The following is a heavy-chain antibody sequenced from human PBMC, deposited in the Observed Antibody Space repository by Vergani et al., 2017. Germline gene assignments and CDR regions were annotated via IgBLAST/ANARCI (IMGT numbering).Heavy chain of an antibody. CDR3: AXRAYCSGGSCSQYPFDY. D-gene: IGHD2-15*01. J-gene: IGHJ4*02. CDR1: GYSFTSCW. CDR2: IYPGDSEN. V-gene: IGHV5-51*01. Sequence: EVPLVQSGAEVKKPGESLTISCKGSGYSFTSCWNGWVRQMPGKGLEWMGSIYPGDSENRYRPSFQGQVTISADKSIRTAYLQWSSLKASDTAMYYCAXRAYCSGGSCSQYPFDYWGQGTLVTVSS.